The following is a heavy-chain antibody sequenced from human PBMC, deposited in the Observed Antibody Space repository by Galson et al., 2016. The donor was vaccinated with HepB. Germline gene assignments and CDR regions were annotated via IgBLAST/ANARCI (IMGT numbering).Heavy chain of an antibody. CDR2: INRDGSGT. CDR1: ESTFGNHW. D-gene: IGHD3-16*01. Sequence: SLRLSCADSESTFGNHWVYWVRQAPGKGLVWVSKINRDGSGTAYADSVKGRFTISRDNAKNTLYLQMNSLRDEDTALYYCARGGTPSGLDIWGQGTRVTGSS. J-gene: IGHJ3*02. CDR3: ARGGTPSGLDI. V-gene: IGHV3-74*03.